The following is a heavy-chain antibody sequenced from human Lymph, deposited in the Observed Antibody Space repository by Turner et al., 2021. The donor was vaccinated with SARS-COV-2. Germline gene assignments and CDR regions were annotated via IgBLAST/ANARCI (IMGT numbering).Heavy chain of an antibody. J-gene: IGHJ4*02. Sequence: QVQLQESGPGLVKPSGTLSLTCAVSGGSISSSKWWNWVRQPPGKGLEWNGEICHSGNTNYNPSLKSRVTTSVDKSKNQFSLKLSSVTAADSAVYYCATKYCSGGSCSYFDSWGQGTLVTVSS. CDR1: GGSISSSKW. D-gene: IGHD2-15*01. CDR2: ICHSGNT. CDR3: ATKYCSGGSCSYFDS. V-gene: IGHV4-4*02.